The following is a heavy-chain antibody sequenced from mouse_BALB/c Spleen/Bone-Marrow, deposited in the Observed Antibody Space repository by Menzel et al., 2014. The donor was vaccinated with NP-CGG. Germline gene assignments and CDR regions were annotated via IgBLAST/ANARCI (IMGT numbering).Heavy chain of an antibody. D-gene: IGHD2-1*01. CDR3: ARDNGNFFAY. CDR2: IRAGGGT. J-gene: IGHJ3*01. Sequence: QVQLKHSGPGLVAPSQSLSITCTVSGFSFTSYGVHWVRQPPGKGLEWLGVIRAGGGTNYNSALMSRLSISRDNSKSQVFLKMNSLQTDDTAMYYCARDNGNFFAYWGQGTLVTVSA. CDR1: GFSFTSYG. V-gene: IGHV2-9*02.